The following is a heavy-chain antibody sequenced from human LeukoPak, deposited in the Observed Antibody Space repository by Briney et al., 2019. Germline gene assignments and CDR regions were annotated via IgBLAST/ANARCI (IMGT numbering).Heavy chain of an antibody. CDR1: GGSFSGYC. CDR2: INHSGST. D-gene: IGHD2-8*01. V-gene: IGHV4-34*01. J-gene: IGHJ4*02. CDR3: ARGRVEDIVLMVYAIKAACFDY. Sequence: PSETLSLTCAVYGGSFSGYCWSWIRQPPGKGLEWIGEINHSGSTNYNPSLKSRVTISVDTSKNQFPLKLSSVTAADTAVYYCARGRVEDIVLMVYAIKAACFDYWGQGTLVTVSS.